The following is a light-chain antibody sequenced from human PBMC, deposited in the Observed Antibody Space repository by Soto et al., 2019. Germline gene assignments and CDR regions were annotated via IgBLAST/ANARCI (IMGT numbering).Light chain of an antibody. CDR3: MQALQTPWT. V-gene: IGKV2-28*01. J-gene: IGKJ1*01. CDR1: QSLLHSNGSNY. Sequence: EIVMTQSPLSLPVTPGEPASISCRSSQSLLHSNGSNYLDWYLKKPGQSPQLLISLGSNRASGVADRFSGSGSGTDFTLKISRVEAEDVGVYYCMQALQTPWTFGQGTKVEIK. CDR2: LGS.